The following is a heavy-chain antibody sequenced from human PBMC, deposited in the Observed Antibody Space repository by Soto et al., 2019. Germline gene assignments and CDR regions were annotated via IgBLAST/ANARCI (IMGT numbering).Heavy chain of an antibody. D-gene: IGHD6-19*01. CDR1: GFTSDDYA. V-gene: IGHV3-9*02. Sequence: EVQLVESGRGLVQPGKSLRLSCVASGFTSDDYAMYWVRQAPGKGLEWVSGISWTSGNIHYADAVRGRFTISRDNAKNSLHLQMTSLRVEDTALYYCAKDAVARSYDNWIDSWGQGTLVIVSS. J-gene: IGHJ5*01. CDR2: ISWTSGNI. CDR3: AKDAVARSYDNWIDS.